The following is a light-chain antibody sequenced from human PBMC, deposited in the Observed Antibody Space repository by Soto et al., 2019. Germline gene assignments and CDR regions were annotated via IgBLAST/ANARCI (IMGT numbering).Light chain of an antibody. CDR3: QTWGTGIRV. Sequence: QSVLTQSPSASASLGASVKFICTLSSGHSSYAIAWHQQQPEKGPRYLMKINSDGSHSKGDGIPDRFSGSSSVAERYLTISSLQSEDEADYYCQTWGTGIRVFGTGTKLTVL. V-gene: IGLV4-69*01. CDR1: SGHSSYA. J-gene: IGLJ1*01. CDR2: INSDGSH.